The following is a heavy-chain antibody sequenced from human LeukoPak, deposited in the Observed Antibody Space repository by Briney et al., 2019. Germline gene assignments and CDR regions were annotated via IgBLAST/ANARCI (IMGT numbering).Heavy chain of an antibody. Sequence: ASVKVSCKASGYTFTSYGISWVRQAPGQGLEWMGWISAYNGNTNYAQKLQGRVTMTTDTSTSTAYMELRSLRSDDTAVYYCARSWGWGGSGTSYLLFDFWGQGTLVTVSS. CDR2: ISAYNGNT. V-gene: IGHV1-18*04. CDR1: GYTFTSYG. J-gene: IGHJ4*02. CDR3: ARSWGWGGSGTSYLLFDF. D-gene: IGHD3-10*01.